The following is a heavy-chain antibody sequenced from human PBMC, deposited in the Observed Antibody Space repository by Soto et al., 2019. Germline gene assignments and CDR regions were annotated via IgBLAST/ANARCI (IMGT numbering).Heavy chain of an antibody. CDR1: GDFISSYY. V-gene: IGHV4-4*07. J-gene: IGHJ6*02. CDR2: VSTNGAT. CDR3: ARADYEILTGSYAMDV. Sequence: ETLSLTGTVSGDFISSYYWNWIRQPAGKGLEWIGRVSTNGATNYNPSLESRVTMSVDTSKNQFSLKLTSVTAADTAVYFCARADYEILTGSYAMDVWGQGTTVTVSS. D-gene: IGHD3-9*01.